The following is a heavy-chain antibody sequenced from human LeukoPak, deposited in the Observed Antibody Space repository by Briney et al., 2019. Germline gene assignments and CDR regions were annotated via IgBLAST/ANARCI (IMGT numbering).Heavy chain of an antibody. D-gene: IGHD1-26*01. Sequence: SDTLSLPCTVSGGSLSRYYRRCLPAPAQGGVEWIVRIYTSGCTDYNPYLKSRVTMSVDTSKNQFSLKLSSVTAADTAVYSCAKDFGIVGARALYYFDYWGQGTLVTVSS. V-gene: IGHV4-4*07. J-gene: IGHJ4*02. CDR2: IYTSGCT. CDR1: GGSLSRYY. CDR3: AKDFGIVGARALYYFDY.